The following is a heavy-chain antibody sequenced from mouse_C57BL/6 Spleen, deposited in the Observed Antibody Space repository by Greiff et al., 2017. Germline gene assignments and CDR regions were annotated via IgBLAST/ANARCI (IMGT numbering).Heavy chain of an antibody. CDR3: ARSDYGSSYGYFDV. CDR2: INPSNGGT. CDR1: GYTFTSYW. J-gene: IGHJ1*03. Sequence: QVQLQQPGTELVKPGASVKLSCKASGYTFTSYWMHWVKQRPGQGLEWIGNINPSNGGTNYNEKFKSKATLTVDKSSSTAYVQLSSLTSEDSAVYDCARSDYGSSYGYFDVWGTGTTVTVSS. V-gene: IGHV1-53*01. D-gene: IGHD1-1*01.